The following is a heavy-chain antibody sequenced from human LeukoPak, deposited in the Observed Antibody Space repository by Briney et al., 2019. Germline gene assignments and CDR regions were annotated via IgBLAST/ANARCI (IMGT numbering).Heavy chain of an antibody. J-gene: IGHJ4*02. Sequence: WVXXAXGXXXXXXAFXXYDVSNKYYADSVKGRFTISRDNSKNTLYLQMNSLRAEDTAVYYCAKDYYDSSGYYDSSHAYWGQGTLVTVSS. V-gene: IGHV3-30*02. CDR2: XXYDVSNK. CDR3: AKDYYDSSGYYDSSHAY. D-gene: IGHD3-22*01.